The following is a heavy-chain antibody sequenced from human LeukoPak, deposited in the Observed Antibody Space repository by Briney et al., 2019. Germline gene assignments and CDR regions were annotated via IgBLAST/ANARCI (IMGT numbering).Heavy chain of an antibody. D-gene: IGHD6-13*01. CDR3: ASIAAAGEAFYI. Sequence: ASVKVSCKDSRYTCTGYYMHWVRPAPGQGLEWMGSINPNSGGTNYAQKFQGRVTKTRDTSIRTAYMELSRLRSDDTAVYYCASIAAAGEAFYIWGQGTMVTVSS. CDR1: RYTCTGYY. CDR2: INPNSGGT. V-gene: IGHV1-2*02. J-gene: IGHJ3*02.